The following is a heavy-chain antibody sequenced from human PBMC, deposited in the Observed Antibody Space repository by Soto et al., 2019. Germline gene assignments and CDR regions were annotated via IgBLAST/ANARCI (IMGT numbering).Heavy chain of an antibody. CDR3: ATNPYCSGTTCYDY. CDR1: GFSFSDAW. J-gene: IGHJ4*02. Sequence: LRLSCAASGFSFSDAWMSWVRQAPGKGLEWVGRIRSKLSGGTSDYAAPVKGRFTISRDDSKNALFLQMTSLKTEDTAVYYCATNPYCSGTTCYDYWGQGSLVTVSS. CDR2: IRSKLSGGTS. D-gene: IGHD2-2*01. V-gene: IGHV3-15*01.